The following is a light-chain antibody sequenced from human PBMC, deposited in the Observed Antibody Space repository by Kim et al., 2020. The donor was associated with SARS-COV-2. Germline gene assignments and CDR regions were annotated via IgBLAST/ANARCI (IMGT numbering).Light chain of an antibody. V-gene: IGKV1-5*03. CDR3: QHRET. J-gene: IGKJ4*01. CDR2: KAS. Sequence: DIQMTQSPSTLSASVGDRVTITCRASQSISSWLAWYQQKPGKAPKLLIYKASSLESGVPSRFSGSGSGTEFTLTISSLQPDDFATYYCQHRETFGGGTKVDIK. CDR1: QSISSW.